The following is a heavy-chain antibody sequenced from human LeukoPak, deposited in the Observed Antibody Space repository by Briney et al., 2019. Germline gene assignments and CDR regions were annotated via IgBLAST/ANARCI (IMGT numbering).Heavy chain of an antibody. CDR3: AAALDFDHGMISDY. V-gene: IGHV1-2*02. CDR2: INLNSGGT. J-gene: IGHJ4*02. CDR1: GYTFTGYY. D-gene: IGHD4-17*01. Sequence: GASVKVSCKASGYTFTGYYMHWVRQAPGQGLQWMGWINLNSGGTNDAQKFQGRVTMTRDTSITTAYMELRRLRSDDTAVYYCAAALDFDHGMISDYWGQGTLVTVSS.